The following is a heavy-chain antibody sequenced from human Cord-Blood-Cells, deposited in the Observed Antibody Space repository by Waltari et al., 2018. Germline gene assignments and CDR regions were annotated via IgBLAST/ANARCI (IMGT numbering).Heavy chain of an antibody. J-gene: IGHJ6*02. CDR3: ARDQPPGVVAATFIDYYYYGMDV. D-gene: IGHD2-15*01. CDR2: ISAYNGNT. CDR1: GYTFTSYG. Sequence: QVQLVQSGAEVKKPGASVKVSCKASGYTFTSYGISWVRQAPGQGLEWMGWISAYNGNTNYAQKHQGRVTMTTDTSTSTAYMELRSLRSDDTAVYYCARDQPPGVVAATFIDYYYYGMDVWGQGTTVTVSS. V-gene: IGHV1-18*01.